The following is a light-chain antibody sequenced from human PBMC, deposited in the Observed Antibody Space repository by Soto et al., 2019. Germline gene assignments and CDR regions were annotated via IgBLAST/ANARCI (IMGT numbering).Light chain of an antibody. CDR2: EVN. V-gene: IGLV2-8*01. CDR3: SSYTGSNIYVV. CDR1: SSDVGGSNY. J-gene: IGLJ2*01. Sequence: QSALTQPPSASGSPGQSVTISCTGTSSDVGGSNYVSWYQQHPGKAPKLMIYEVNKRPSGVPDRFSGSKSGNMASLTVSGLQAEDEADYYCSSYTGSNIYVVFGGGTKLTVL.